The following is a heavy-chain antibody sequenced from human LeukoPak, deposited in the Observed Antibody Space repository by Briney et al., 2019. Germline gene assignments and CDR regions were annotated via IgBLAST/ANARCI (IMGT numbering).Heavy chain of an antibody. CDR2: MNPNSGNT. CDR3: ARGPGDFWSGYYKV. J-gene: IGHJ4*02. Sequence: ASVKVSCKASGYTFTSYDINWVRQATGQGLEWMGWMNPNSGNTGYAQKFQGRVTITRNTSISTAYMELSSLRSEDTAVYYYARGPGDFWSGYYKVWGQGTLVTVSS. CDR1: GYTFTSYD. D-gene: IGHD3-3*01. V-gene: IGHV1-8*03.